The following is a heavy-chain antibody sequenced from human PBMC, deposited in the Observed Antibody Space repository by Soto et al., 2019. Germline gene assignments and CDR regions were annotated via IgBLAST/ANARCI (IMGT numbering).Heavy chain of an antibody. CDR3: ARNLYYHSGGTYYYYGMDV. Sequence: QVQLVQSGAEVKKPGSSVKVSCKASGGTFSSYAISWVRQAPGQGLEWMGGIIPIFGTANYAQKFQGRVTITADESTGTAYMELSSLRSEDTAVYYCARNLYYHSGGTYYYYGMDVWGQGTTVTVSS. CDR2: IIPIFGTA. V-gene: IGHV1-69*01. J-gene: IGHJ6*02. CDR1: GGTFSSYA. D-gene: IGHD3-10*01.